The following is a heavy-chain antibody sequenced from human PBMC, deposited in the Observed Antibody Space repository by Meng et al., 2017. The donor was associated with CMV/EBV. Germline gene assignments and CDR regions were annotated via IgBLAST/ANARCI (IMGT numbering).Heavy chain of an antibody. V-gene: IGHV1-69*12. CDR3: ARMPRDGYNYIDY. CDR1: GGTFSSYA. J-gene: IGHJ4*02. Sequence: QVQLGQAGAGVKKTGSSVKVSCKASGGTFSSYAISWVRQAPGQGLEWMGGIIPIFGTANYAQKFQGRVTITADESTSTAYMELSSLRSEDTAVYYCARMPRDGYNYIDYWGQGTLVTVSS. D-gene: IGHD5-24*01. CDR2: IIPIFGTA.